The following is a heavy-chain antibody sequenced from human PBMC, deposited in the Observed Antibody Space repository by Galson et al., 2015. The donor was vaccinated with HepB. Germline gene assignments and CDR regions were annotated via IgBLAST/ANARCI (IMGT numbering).Heavy chain of an antibody. Sequence: GYTFTSYGISYVRQAPGQGLEWVGWINPYNGNTNYAQKFQGRVTMTTDTSTSTAYMELRSLRSDDTAVYYCARLSKFRFLADAFDIWGQGTMVTASS. CDR2: INPYNGNT. V-gene: IGHV1-18*04. CDR1: GYTFTSYG. J-gene: IGHJ3*02. CDR3: ARLSKFRFLADAFDI. D-gene: IGHD3-3*01.